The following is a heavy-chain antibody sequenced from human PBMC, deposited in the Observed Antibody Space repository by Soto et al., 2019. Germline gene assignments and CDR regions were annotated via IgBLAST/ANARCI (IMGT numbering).Heavy chain of an antibody. CDR2: INAGNGNT. CDR3: ARGLIAAAGKTPSDP. D-gene: IGHD6-13*01. V-gene: IGHV1-3*01. J-gene: IGHJ5*02. Sequence: GASVKVSCKASGYTFTSYAMHWVRQAPGQRLEWMGWINAGNGNTKYSQKFQGRVTITRDTSASTAYMELSSLRSEDTALYYCARGLIAAAGKTPSDPWGQGTLVTVSS. CDR1: GYTFTSYA.